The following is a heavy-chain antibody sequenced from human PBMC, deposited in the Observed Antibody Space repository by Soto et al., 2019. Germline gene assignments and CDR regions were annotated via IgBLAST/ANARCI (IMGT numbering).Heavy chain of an antibody. CDR3: ARERPGGARLDP. CDR1: GGSISSCDYY. V-gene: IGHV4-30-4*01. CDR2: IYYSGST. Sequence: QVQLQESGPGLVKPSQTLSLTCTVSGGSISSCDYYWSWLRQPPGKGLEWIGYIYYSGSTYYNPSHKSRVTIPVDTSKNQSSLKLSSVTAADTAVYYCARERPGGARLDPWGQGTLVPDSS. D-gene: IGHD2-15*01. J-gene: IGHJ5*02.